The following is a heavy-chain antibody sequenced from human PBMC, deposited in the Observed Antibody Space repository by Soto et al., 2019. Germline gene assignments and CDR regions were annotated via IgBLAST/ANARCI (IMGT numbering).Heavy chain of an antibody. CDR2: INHSGST. Sequence: SETLSLTCAVYGGSFSGYYWSWIRQPPGKGLEWIGEINHSGSTNYNPSLKSRVTISVDTSKNQFSLKLSSVTAADTAVYYCARGPAGYCSSTSCYYYYGMDVWGQGTTVTVSS. J-gene: IGHJ6*02. CDR3: ARGPAGYCSSTSCYYYYGMDV. CDR1: GGSFSGYY. D-gene: IGHD2-2*01. V-gene: IGHV4-34*01.